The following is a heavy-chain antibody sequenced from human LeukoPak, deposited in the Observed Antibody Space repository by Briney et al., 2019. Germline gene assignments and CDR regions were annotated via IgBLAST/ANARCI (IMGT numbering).Heavy chain of an antibody. CDR2: MNPNSGNT. CDR1: GYTFTSYD. Sequence: APVKVSCKASGYTFTSYDINWVRQATGQGLEWMGWMNPNSGNTGYAQKFQGRVTITRDVSTSTAYMKLSSLRSEDTAVYYCAAEITIFGVGYNWFDPWGQGTLVTVSS. CDR3: AAEITIFGVGYNWFDP. V-gene: IGHV1-8*03. D-gene: IGHD3-3*01. J-gene: IGHJ5*02.